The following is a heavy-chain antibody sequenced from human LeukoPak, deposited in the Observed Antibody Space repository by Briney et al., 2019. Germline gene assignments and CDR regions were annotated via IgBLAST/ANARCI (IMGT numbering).Heavy chain of an antibody. CDR2: ISGSGGST. Sequence: GGSLRLSCSASGFNFSSYAMSWVRQAPGKGLELVSAISGSGGSTYYADTGKGRFTISRDNSTNTLYLQMNSLRAEDTAVYYCAKRIQSAMATGYWGQGTLVTVSS. V-gene: IGHV3-23*01. J-gene: IGHJ4*02. D-gene: IGHD5-18*01. CDR3: AKRIQSAMATGY. CDR1: GFNFSSYA.